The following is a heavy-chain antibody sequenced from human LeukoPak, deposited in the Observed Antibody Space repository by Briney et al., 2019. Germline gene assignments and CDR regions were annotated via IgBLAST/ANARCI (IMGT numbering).Heavy chain of an antibody. CDR3: ASTISIFRNDY. CDR2: IYTGGST. V-gene: IGHV4-4*07. Sequence: SETLSLTCTVSGGSISGYYWSWVRQPAGQGLEWIGRIYTGGSTNYNPSLKSRLTMSVDTSKNQFSLKLSSVTAADTAVYYCASTISIFRNDYWGQGTLVTVSS. D-gene: IGHD3-3*02. J-gene: IGHJ4*02. CDR1: GGSISGYY.